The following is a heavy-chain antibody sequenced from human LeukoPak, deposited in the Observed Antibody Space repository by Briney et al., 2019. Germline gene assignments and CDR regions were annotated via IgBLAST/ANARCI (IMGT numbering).Heavy chain of an antibody. J-gene: IGHJ6*04. V-gene: IGHV3-11*06. CDR2: ISSSSSYT. CDR1: GFTFSDYY. CDR3: GRDPLYCSSTSCPGYYYGMEV. D-gene: IGHD2-2*01. Sequence: GGSLRLSCAASGFTFSDYYMSWIRQAPGKGLEWVSYISSSSSYTNYADSVKGRFTISRDNAKNSLYLQMNSLRDEDTAVYYCGRDPLYCSSTSCPGYYYGMEVSGKGTTVTVSS.